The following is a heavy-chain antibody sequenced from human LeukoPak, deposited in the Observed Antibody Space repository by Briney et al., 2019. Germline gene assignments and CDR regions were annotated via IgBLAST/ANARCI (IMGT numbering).Heavy chain of an antibody. CDR3: ARRYCSSTSCNTPHYMDV. D-gene: IGHD2-2*01. CDR2: MNPNSGNT. CDR1: GYTFTSYD. J-gene: IGHJ6*03. Sequence: GASVKVSCKASGYTFTSYDINWVRQATGQGLEWMGWMNPNSGNTGYAQKFQGRVTMTRNTSISTAYMELSSLRSEDTAVYYCARRYCSSTSCNTPHYMDVWGKGTTVTVSS. V-gene: IGHV1-8*01.